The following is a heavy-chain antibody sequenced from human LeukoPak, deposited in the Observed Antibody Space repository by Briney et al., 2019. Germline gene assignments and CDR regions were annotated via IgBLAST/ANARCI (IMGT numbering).Heavy chain of an antibody. D-gene: IGHD5-12*01. J-gene: IGHJ4*02. Sequence: GGSLRLSRAASGFTFSSYAMHWVRQDPGKGQEWVAVISYDGSNKYYADSVKGRFTISRDNSKNTLYLQMNSLRAEDTAVYYCARDPSHGIYSGYDLDYWGQGTLVTVSS. V-gene: IGHV3-30*04. CDR3: ARDPSHGIYSGYDLDY. CDR2: ISYDGSNK. CDR1: GFTFSSYA.